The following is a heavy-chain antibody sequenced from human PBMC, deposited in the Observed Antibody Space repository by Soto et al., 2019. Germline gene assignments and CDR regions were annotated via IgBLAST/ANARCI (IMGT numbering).Heavy chain of an antibody. CDR2: IYYRGST. V-gene: IGHV4-59*01. CDR1: GGSISGYY. CDR3: ARSLTGYAFDI. J-gene: IGHJ3*02. D-gene: IGHD7-27*01. Sequence: SETLSLTCTVSGGSISGYYWSWIRQPPGRGLEWVGYIYYRGSTSFNPSLRGRGTASQDTSRNQFSLKLSSVTTADTAVYYCARSLTGYAFDIWGQGTMVTVSS.